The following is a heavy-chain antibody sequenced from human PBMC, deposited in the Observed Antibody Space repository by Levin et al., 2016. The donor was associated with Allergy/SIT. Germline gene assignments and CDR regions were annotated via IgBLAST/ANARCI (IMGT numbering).Heavy chain of an antibody. D-gene: IGHD3-3*01. CDR2: IDPSDSYT. CDR3: ARQISEATILILEESPDYYYYGMDV. V-gene: IGHV5-10-1*01. Sequence: VRQMPGKGLEWMGRIDPSDSYTNYSPSFQGHVAISADKSISTAYLQWSSLKASDTAMYYCARQISEATILILEESPDYYYYGMDVWGQGTTVTVSS. J-gene: IGHJ6*02.